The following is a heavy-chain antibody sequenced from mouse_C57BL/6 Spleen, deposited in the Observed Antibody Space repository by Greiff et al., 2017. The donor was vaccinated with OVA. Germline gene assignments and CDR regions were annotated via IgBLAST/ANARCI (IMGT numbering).Heavy chain of an antibody. CDR2: IYPGDGDT. V-gene: IGHV1-80*01. CDR1: GYAFSSYW. J-gene: IGHJ4*01. CDR3: ARYYYGSSFYYYAMDY. Sequence: VQLQQSGAELVKPGASVKISCKASGYAFSSYWMNWVKQRPGKGLEWIGQIYPGDGDTNYNGKFKGKATLTADKSSSTAYMQLSSLTSEDSAVYFCARYYYGSSFYYYAMDYWGQGTSVTVSS. D-gene: IGHD1-1*01.